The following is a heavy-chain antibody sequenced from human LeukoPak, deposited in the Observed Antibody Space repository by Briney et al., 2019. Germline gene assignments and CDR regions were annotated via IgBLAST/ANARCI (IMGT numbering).Heavy chain of an antibody. CDR1: GFTFSSYW. CDR3: ATGAGCGY. Sequence: GGSLRLSCAASGFTFSSYWMTWVRQAPGKGLEWVANIKQDGSERNYVDSVKGRFIISGDNAKNSLYLQMNTLRDEDTAVYYCATGAGCGYWGQGTLVTVSS. CDR2: IKQDGSER. J-gene: IGHJ4*02. D-gene: IGHD6-19*01. V-gene: IGHV3-7*03.